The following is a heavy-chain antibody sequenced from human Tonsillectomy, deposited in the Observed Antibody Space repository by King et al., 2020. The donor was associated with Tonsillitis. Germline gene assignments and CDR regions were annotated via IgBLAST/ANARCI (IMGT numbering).Heavy chain of an antibody. CDR3: AREVPAATNWFDP. Sequence: VQLVQSGGGLVKPGGSLRLSCAASGFTFSDYYMSWIRQAPGKGLEWVSYISSSSIYINYEDSVKGRFTISRDNAKKSLDLQMNSLRAEDTAGYYCAREVPAATNWFDPWGQGTLVSVSS. CDR1: GFTFSDYY. V-gene: IGHV3-11*05. D-gene: IGHD2-2*01. J-gene: IGHJ5*02. CDR2: ISSSSIYI.